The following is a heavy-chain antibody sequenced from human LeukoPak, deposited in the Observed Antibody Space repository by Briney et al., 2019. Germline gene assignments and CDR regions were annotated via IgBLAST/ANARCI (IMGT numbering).Heavy chain of an antibody. Sequence: ASVKVSCRASGYTFTSYGISWVRQAPGQGLEWMGWISAYNGNTNYAQKLQGRVTMTTDTSTSTAYMELRSLRSDDTAVYYCARAIRGSYPPYGMDVWGQGTTVTVSS. D-gene: IGHD1-26*01. V-gene: IGHV1-18*01. CDR1: GYTFTSYG. CDR3: ARAIRGSYPPYGMDV. CDR2: ISAYNGNT. J-gene: IGHJ6*02.